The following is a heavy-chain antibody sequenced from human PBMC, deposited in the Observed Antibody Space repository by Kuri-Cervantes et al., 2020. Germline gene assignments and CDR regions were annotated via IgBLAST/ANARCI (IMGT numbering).Heavy chain of an antibody. CDR2: IYHSGST. J-gene: IGHJ4*02. CDR3: ARGKMGRLVDY. CDR1: GFTVSSNY. Sequence: ESLKISCAASGFTVSSNYMSWVRQPPGKGLEWIGEIYHSGSTNYNPSLKSRVTISVDKSKNQFSLKLSSVTAADTAVYYCARGKMGRLVDYWGQGTLVTVSS. V-gene: IGHV4/OR15-8*01. D-gene: IGHD5-24*01.